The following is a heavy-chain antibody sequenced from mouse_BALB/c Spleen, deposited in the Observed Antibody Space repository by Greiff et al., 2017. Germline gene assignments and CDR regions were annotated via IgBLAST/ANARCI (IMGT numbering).Heavy chain of an antibody. CDR2: ISYSGST. J-gene: IGHJ4*01. CDR1: GDSITSGY. D-gene: IGHD1-1*01. CDR3: ARLGLYYDNAMDY. Sequence: EVKLMESGPSLVKPSQTLSLTCSVTGDSITSGYWNWIRKFPGNKLEYMGYISYSGSTYYNPSLKSRISITRDTSKNQYYLQLNSVTTEDTATYYCARLGLYYDNAMDYWGQGTSVTVSS. V-gene: IGHV3-8*02.